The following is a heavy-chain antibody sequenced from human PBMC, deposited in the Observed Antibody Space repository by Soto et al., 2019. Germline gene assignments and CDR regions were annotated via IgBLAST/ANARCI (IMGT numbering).Heavy chain of an antibody. CDR3: AKDYNYYGSGGTDY. CDR1: GFTFSSYG. J-gene: IGHJ4*02. V-gene: IGHV3-30*18. CDR2: ISYDGSNK. Sequence: QVQLVESGGGVVQPGRSLRLSCAASGFTFSSYGMHWVRQAPGKGLEWVAVISYDGSNKYYADSVKGLFTISRDNSKNTLYLQMNSLRAEDTAVYYCAKDYNYYGSGGTDYWGQGTLVTGSS. D-gene: IGHD3-10*01.